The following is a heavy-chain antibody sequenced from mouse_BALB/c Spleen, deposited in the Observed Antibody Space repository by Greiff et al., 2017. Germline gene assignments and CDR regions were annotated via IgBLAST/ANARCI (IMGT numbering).Heavy chain of an antibody. D-gene: IGHD2-3*01. CDR1: GFSLSTYGIG. CDR2: IWWNDNK. V-gene: IGHV8-11*01. Sequence: QVTLKVCGPGILQPSQTLSLTCSFSGFSLSTYGIGVGWIRQPSGKGLEWLAHIWWNDNKYYNTALKSRLTISKDTSNNQVFLKIASVDTADTATYYCARIADGYYAMDYWGQGTSVTVSS. J-gene: IGHJ4*01. CDR3: ARIADGYYAMDY.